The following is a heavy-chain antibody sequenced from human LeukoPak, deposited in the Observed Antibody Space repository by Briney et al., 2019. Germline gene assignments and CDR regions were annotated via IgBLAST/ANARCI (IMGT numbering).Heavy chain of an antibody. CDR3: AREDDSSGYGAFDI. CDR2: IYTSGST. V-gene: IGHV4-4*07. CDR1: GGSISSYY. J-gene: IGHJ3*02. D-gene: IGHD3-22*01. Sequence: PSETLSLTCTVSGGSISSYYWNWIRQPAGKGLEWIGRIYTSGSTNYNPSLKSRVTISVDKSKNQFSLKLSSVTAADTAVYYCAREDDSSGYGAFDIWGQGTMVTVSS.